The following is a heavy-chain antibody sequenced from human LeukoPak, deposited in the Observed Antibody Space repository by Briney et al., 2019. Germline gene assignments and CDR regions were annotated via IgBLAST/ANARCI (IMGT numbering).Heavy chain of an antibody. CDR2: INPNSGDT. CDR1: AYTFTGYF. Sequence: ASVKVSCKASAYTFTGYFIHWVRQAPGQGLEWLGWINPNSGDTKYSRKYQGRVTMTRDTSISTAYMEVTRLRSDDTAVYYCATSGSYSPKSDYWGQGTSVTVS. D-gene: IGHD3-10*01. CDR3: ATSGSYSPKSDY. J-gene: IGHJ4*02. V-gene: IGHV1-2*02.